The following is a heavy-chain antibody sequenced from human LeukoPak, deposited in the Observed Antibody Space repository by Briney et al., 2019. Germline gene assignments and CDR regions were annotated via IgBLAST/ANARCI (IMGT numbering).Heavy chain of an antibody. J-gene: IGHJ4*02. Sequence: SETLSLTCTVSGGSISSSSYYWGWIRQPPGKGLEWIGSIYYSGSAYYNPSLKSRVTISVDTSKNQFSLKLSSVTAADTAVYYCARTKTELRYFDWLRYFDYWGQGTLVTVSS. CDR1: GGSISSSSYY. D-gene: IGHD3-9*01. CDR3: ARTKTELRYFDWLRYFDY. CDR2: IYYSGSA. V-gene: IGHV4-39*07.